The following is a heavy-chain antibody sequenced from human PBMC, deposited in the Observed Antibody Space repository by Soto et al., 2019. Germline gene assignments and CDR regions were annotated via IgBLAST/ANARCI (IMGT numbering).Heavy chain of an antibody. V-gene: IGHV6-1*01. CDR3: ARDLTSWRVFDD. J-gene: IGHJ4*02. CDR2: TLYRSKWYN. Sequence: SQTLSLTCAISVDSVSSTSAAWNWVRQSPSRGLEWLGRTLYRSKWYNDFALSVKSRIAINPDTSKNQFSLQLKSVTPEDTAVYFCARDLTSWRVFDDWGQGTLVTVSS. D-gene: IGHD2-2*01. CDR1: VDSVSSTSAA.